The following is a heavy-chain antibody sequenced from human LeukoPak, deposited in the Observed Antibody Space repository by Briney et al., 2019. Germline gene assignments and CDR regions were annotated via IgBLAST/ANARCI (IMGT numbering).Heavy chain of an antibody. Sequence: SGPTLVNPTQTLTLTCTFSGFSLSTSGVAVGWIRQPPGKALEWLALIRWDDAKRYSPSLKSRLIISKDTSKNQVVLTMTNMDPVDTATYYCARTRDDYSYVYWGQGTLVTVSS. J-gene: IGHJ4*02. D-gene: IGHD5-24*01. V-gene: IGHV2-5*02. CDR1: GFSLSTSGVA. CDR2: IRWDDAK. CDR3: ARTRDDYSYVY.